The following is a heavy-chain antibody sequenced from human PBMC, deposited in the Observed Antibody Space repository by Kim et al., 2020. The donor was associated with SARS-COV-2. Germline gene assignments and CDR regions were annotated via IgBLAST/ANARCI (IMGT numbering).Heavy chain of an antibody. D-gene: IGHD6-13*01. Sequence: GGSLRLSCAASGFTFDGYAMHWVRQVSGKGPEWVSGINWNSGTIGYADSVKGRFTISRDNAKNSLYLQMNSLRPEDTALYYCAKDLTAAAGTPTYYYGLDVWGQGTAVTVSS. CDR1: GFTFDGYA. CDR2: INWNSGTI. V-gene: IGHV3-9*01. CDR3: AKDLTAAAGTPTYYYGLDV. J-gene: IGHJ6*02.